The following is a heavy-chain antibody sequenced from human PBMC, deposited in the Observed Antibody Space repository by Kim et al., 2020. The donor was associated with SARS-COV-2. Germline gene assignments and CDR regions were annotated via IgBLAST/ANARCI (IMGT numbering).Heavy chain of an antibody. D-gene: IGHD1-26*01. J-gene: IGHJ5*02. V-gene: IGHV4-39*01. CDR3: VTHLYSGSYGWFDP. Sequence: NPSLKSRVTISVDTSKNQFSLKLSSVTAADTAVYYCVTHLYSGSYGWFDPWGQGTLVTVSS.